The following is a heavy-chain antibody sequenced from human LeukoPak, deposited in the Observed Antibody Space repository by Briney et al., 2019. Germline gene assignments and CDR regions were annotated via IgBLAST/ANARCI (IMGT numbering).Heavy chain of an antibody. J-gene: IGHJ5*02. CDR1: GGSVSSGSYY. CDR2: FYYSGST. D-gene: IGHD6-13*01. V-gene: IGHV4-61*01. CDR3: ARGPPPIAAAAQNWFDP. Sequence: SETLSLTCTVSGGSVSSGSYYWSWIRQPPGKGLEWIGYFYYSGSTNYNPSLKSRVTISVDTSKNQVSLKLSSVTAADTAVYYCARGPPPIAAAAQNWFDPWGQGTLVTVSS.